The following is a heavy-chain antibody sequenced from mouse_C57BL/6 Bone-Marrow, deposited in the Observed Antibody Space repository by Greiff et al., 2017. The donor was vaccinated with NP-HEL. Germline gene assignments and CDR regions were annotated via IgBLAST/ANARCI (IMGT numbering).Heavy chain of an antibody. CDR2: INPYNGGT. J-gene: IGHJ4*01. Sequence: VQLQQSGPVLVKPGASVKMSCKASGYTFTDYYMNWVKQSHGKSLEWIGVINPYNGGTSYNQKFKGKATLTVDKSSSTAYMELNSLTSEDSAVYYCARGIYYDYDDYAMDYWGQGTSVTVSS. CDR1: GYTFTDYY. CDR3: ARGIYYDYDDYAMDY. V-gene: IGHV1-19*01. D-gene: IGHD2-4*01.